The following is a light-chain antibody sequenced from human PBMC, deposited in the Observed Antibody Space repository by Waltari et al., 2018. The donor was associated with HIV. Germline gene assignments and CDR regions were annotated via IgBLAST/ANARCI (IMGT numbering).Light chain of an antibody. CDR2: KAS. CDR3: QQYNSYPYT. CDR1: QSISSW. V-gene: IGKV1-5*03. Sequence: DIQMTQSPSTLSASVGDRVTITCRASQSISSWLAWYQQKPGKAPNLLIYKASSLKSGVPSRFSGSGSRTEFTLTISSLQPDDFATYYCQQYNSYPYTFGPGTKLEIK. J-gene: IGKJ2*01.